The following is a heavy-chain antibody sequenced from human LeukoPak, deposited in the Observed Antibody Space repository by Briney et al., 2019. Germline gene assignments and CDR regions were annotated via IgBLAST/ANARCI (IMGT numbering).Heavy chain of an antibody. Sequence: PGGSLRLSCVVSGLTFITYEMNWVRQAPGKGLEWISFISPSSNVKSYADSVKGRFTISRDNAKNSLYLQMDSLRAEDTALYYCASDTNGPEDFHYWGQGTLVTVSS. V-gene: IGHV3-48*03. CDR1: GLTFITYE. J-gene: IGHJ4*02. CDR3: ASDTNGPEDFHY. CDR2: ISPSSNVK. D-gene: IGHD2-8*01.